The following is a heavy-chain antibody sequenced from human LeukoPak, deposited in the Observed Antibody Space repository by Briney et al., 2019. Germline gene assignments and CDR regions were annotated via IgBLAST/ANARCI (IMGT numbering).Heavy chain of an antibody. CDR3: ARFSPLPSGWFDP. CDR2: RHISGTT. Sequence: PSETLSLTCSVSGDSISSGDYYWTWVRQPAGKGLEWLGRRHISGTTNYNPTLKSRVTISVDTSKNQFSLKLTSVSAADTAVYYCARFSPLPSGWFDPWGQGTLVTVSS. V-gene: IGHV4-61*02. CDR1: GDSISSGDYY. D-gene: IGHD3-10*01. J-gene: IGHJ5*02.